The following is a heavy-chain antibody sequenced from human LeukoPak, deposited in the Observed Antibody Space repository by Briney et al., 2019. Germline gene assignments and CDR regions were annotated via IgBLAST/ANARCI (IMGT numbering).Heavy chain of an antibody. CDR3: ARDQSLVAYSSTWFDY. CDR1: GYTFTNCG. V-gene: IGHV1-18*01. CDR2: ISAYNGNT. Sequence: ASVKVSCKASGYTFTNCGISWVRQAPGQGLEWMGWISAYNGNTDYAQNLQGRVTMTTDTLTSTAYMELRSLRSDDTAVYYCARDQSLVAYSSTWFDYWAREPRSPSPQ. D-gene: IGHD6-13*01. J-gene: IGHJ4*02.